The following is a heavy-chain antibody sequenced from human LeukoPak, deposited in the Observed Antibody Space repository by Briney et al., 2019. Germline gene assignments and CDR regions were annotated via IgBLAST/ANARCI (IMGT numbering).Heavy chain of an antibody. CDR2: IYTSGST. Sequence: SETLSLTCTVSGGSISSYYWSWIRQPPGKGLEWIGDIYTSGSTNYNPSLKSRVTISVDTSKNQFSLRLSSLTAADTAVYYCARLDADYYYYYYMDVSGKGSTVTVSS. CDR1: GGSISSYY. J-gene: IGHJ6*03. CDR3: ARLDADYYYYYYMDV. D-gene: IGHD1-1*01. V-gene: IGHV4-4*09.